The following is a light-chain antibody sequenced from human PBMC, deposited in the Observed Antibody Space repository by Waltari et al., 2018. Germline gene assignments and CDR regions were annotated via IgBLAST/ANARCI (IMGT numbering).Light chain of an antibody. CDR1: QSLISTSNNKNF. J-gene: IGKJ4*01. V-gene: IGKV4-1*01. CDR3: QQYYAMPVT. CDR2: WSF. Sequence: DIVMTQSPESLAVSLGERATITCQSSQSLISTSNNKNFLAWYQVKLGQPPKLLFYWSFTRQSGVPDRFSGSGSGTDFTLTISSLQAEDVAIYYCQQYYAMPVTFGGGTKVEIK.